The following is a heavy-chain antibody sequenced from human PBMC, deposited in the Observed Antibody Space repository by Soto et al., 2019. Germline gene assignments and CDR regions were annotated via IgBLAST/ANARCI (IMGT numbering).Heavy chain of an antibody. V-gene: IGHV3-11*01. CDR1: GFTFSNHY. Sequence: PGGSLRLSCAASGFTFSNHYMTWIRQAPGKGLEWVSYIFSGDSTTYYADSVRGRFTTSRDNAKNSGYLEMKSLRAEDTAVYYCARGHYGLDVRGQANKVTV. CDR2: IFSGDSTT. CDR3: ARGHYGLDV. J-gene: IGHJ6*01.